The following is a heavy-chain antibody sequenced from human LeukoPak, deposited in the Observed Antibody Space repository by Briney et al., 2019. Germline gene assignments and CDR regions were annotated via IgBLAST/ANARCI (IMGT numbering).Heavy chain of an antibody. CDR1: GYTFTGYY. D-gene: IGHD1-26*01. J-gene: IGHJ4*02. V-gene: IGHV1-18*04. CDR2: ISAYNGNT. Sequence: ASVKVSCKASGYTFTGYYMHWVRQAPGQGLEWMGWISAYNGNTNYAQELQGRVTMTTDTSTSTAYMELRSLRSDDTAVYYCARSDHHAHLSGSYFDFDYWGQGTLVTVSS. CDR3: ARSDHHAHLSGSYFDFDY.